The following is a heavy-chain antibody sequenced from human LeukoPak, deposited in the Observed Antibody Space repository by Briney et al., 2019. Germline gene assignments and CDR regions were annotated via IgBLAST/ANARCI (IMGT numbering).Heavy chain of an antibody. CDR3: ARPPGIAAAGTSWDY. D-gene: IGHD6-13*01. CDR2: IKQDGSEK. Sequence: GGSLRLSCAASGFTFSSYWMSWVRQAPGKGLEWVANIKQDGSEKYYVDSVKGRFTISRDNAKNSLYLQMNSLRAKYTAVYYCARPPGIAAAGTSWDYWGQGTLVTVSS. J-gene: IGHJ4*02. V-gene: IGHV3-7*01. CDR1: GFTFSSYW.